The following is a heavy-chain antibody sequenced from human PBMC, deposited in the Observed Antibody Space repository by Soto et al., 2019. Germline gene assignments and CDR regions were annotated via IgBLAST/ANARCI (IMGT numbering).Heavy chain of an antibody. CDR3: AHRILRTVFGLVTTTAIYFDF. D-gene: IGHD3-3*01. CDR2: IYWDDDK. CDR1: GFSLTTSGVG. J-gene: IGHJ4*02. V-gene: IGHV2-5*02. Sequence: QITLNESGPTVVKPAETLTLTCTFSGFSLTTSGVGVGWIRQSPGKAPEWLALIYWDDDKRYSASLKSRLTITKETSKNRVVLTMASVDPADTATYYCAHRILRTVFGLVTTTAIYFDFWGQGTPVVVSS.